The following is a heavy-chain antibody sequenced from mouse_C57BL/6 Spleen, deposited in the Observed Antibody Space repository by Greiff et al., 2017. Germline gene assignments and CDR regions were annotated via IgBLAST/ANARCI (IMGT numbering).Heavy chain of an antibody. CDR3: ALLRSPLGD. J-gene: IGHJ2*01. D-gene: IGHD1-1*01. CDR2: IDPSDSYT. CDR1: GYTFTSYW. V-gene: IGHV1-69*01. Sequence: VQLQQPGAELVMPGASVKLSCKASGYTFTSYWMHWVKQRPGQGLEWIGEIDPSDSYTNYNQKFKGKSTLTVDKSSSTAYMQLSSLTSEDSAVYYCALLRSPLGDWGQGTTLTVS.